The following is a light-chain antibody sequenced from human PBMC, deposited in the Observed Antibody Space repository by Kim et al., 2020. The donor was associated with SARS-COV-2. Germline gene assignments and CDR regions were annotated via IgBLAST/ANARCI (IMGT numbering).Light chain of an antibody. Sequence: LSASVGDRFTITCRASQSISSSLAWFQQKPGKAPNLLIYRASNLESGVPSRFSGSGSGTEFTLTISSLQPDDFATYYCQQYSSYFSFGQGTKLEI. V-gene: IGKV1-5*03. CDR1: QSISSS. J-gene: IGKJ2*03. CDR3: QQYSSYFS. CDR2: RAS.